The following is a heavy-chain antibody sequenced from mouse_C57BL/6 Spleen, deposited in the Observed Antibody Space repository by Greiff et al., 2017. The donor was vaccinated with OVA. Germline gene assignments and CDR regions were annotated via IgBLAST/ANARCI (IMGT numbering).Heavy chain of an antibody. CDR3: AREGDYEIFDY. CDR1: GFTFSSYA. D-gene: IGHD2-4*01. J-gene: IGHJ2*01. V-gene: IGHV5-4*01. Sequence: EVQLVESGGGLVKPGGSLKLSCAASGFTFSSYAMSWVSQTPETRLEWVATISDGGSYTYYPDNVKGRFTISRDNAKNHLYLQMSHLKSEDTAMYYCAREGDYEIFDYWGQGPTLTVSS. CDR2: ISDGGSYT.